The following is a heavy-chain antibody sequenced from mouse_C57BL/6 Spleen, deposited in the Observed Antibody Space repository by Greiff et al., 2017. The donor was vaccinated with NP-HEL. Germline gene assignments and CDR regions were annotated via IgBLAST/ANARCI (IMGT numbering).Heavy chain of an antibody. D-gene: IGHD2-4*01. Sequence: VQLQQSGPELVKPGASVKISCKASGYTFTDYYMNWVKQSHGKSLEWIGDINPNNGGTSYNQKFKGKATLTVDKSSSTAYMELRTLTSEASSVYYCGRYDYDVYFDYWGQGTTLTVSS. CDR3: GRYDYDVYFDY. V-gene: IGHV1-26*01. CDR2: INPNNGGT. J-gene: IGHJ2*01. CDR1: GYTFTDYY.